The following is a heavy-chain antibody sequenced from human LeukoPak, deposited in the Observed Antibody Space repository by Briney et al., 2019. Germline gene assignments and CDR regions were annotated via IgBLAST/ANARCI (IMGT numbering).Heavy chain of an antibody. CDR1: GGSISSYY. J-gene: IGHJ4*02. CDR3: ANSIDFDYGDYYFDY. CDR2: IYTSGST. D-gene: IGHD4-17*01. V-gene: IGHV4-4*07. Sequence: SETLSLTCTVSGGSISSYYWSWIRQPAGKGVEWIGRIYTSGSTNYNPSLKSRVTMSVDTSKNQFSLKLSSVTAADTAVYYCANSIDFDYGDYYFDYWGQGALVTISS.